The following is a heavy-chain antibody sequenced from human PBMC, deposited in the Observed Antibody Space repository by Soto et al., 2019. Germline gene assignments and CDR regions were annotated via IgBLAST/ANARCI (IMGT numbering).Heavy chain of an antibody. V-gene: IGHV4-31*03. J-gene: IGHJ4*02. CDR3: ARETLGDDAQAYYCDY. CDR1: GGSISSGGYY. Sequence: QVQLQESGPGLVKPSQTLSLTCTVSGGSISSGGYYWSWIRQHPGKGLAWIGYIYYSGSTYYNPALKRRLTISVVTTKTQVVPKLCSGTAADTAVYYCARETLGDDAQAYYCDYWGQGTLVTVSS. CDR2: IYYSGST. D-gene: IGHD2-21*02.